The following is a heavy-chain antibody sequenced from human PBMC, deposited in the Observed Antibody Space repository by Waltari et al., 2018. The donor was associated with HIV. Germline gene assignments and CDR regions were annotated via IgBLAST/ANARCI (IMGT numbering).Heavy chain of an antibody. J-gene: IGHJ6*02. V-gene: IGHV4-34*01. CDR1: GGSFSGYY. CDR3: ARGRWTMVRGVIQAYYYYYGMDV. D-gene: IGHD3-10*01. Sequence: QVQLQQWGAGLLKSSETLSLTCAVYGGSFSGYYWSWIRQPPGKGLEWIGEIYHRGSTNYNPSLKSRVTISVDTSKNQFSLKLSSVTAADTAVYYCARGRWTMVRGVIQAYYYYYGMDVWGQGTTVTVSS. CDR2: IYHRGST.